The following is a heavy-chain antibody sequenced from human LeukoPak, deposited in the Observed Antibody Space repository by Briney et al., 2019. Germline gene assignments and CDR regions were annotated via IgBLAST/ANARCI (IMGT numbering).Heavy chain of an antibody. CDR2: ISYDGSNK. V-gene: IGHV3-30*03. Sequence: GRSLRLSCAASGFTFSSYGMHWVRQAPGKGLEWVAVISYDGSNKYYADSVKGRFTISRDNSKNTLDLQMNSLRADDTAVYYCARPVAGTFAPLDSWGQGTLVTVSS. J-gene: IGHJ4*02. CDR3: ARPVAGTFAPLDS. CDR1: GFTFSSYG. D-gene: IGHD6-19*01.